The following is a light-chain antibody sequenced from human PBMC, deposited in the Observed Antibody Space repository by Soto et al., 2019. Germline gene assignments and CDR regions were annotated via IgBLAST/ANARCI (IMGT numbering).Light chain of an antibody. CDR1: RDDIGAYDY. CDR3: NSYTHSSAVV. CDR2: EVT. J-gene: IGLJ2*01. Sequence: QSVLTQPASVSGSPGQSITISCAGTRDDIGAYDYVSWYQQHPGNAPKLLVYEVTNRPSGVSDRFSGSKSGNTASLTISGLQAEDEADYYCNSYTHSSAVVFGGGTKVTVL. V-gene: IGLV2-14*01.